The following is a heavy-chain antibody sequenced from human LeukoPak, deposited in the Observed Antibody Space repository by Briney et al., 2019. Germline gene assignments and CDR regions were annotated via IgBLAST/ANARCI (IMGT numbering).Heavy chain of an antibody. CDR3: AKDQDYDYIWGSSRV. CDR1: GFTFSGSA. D-gene: IGHD3-16*02. J-gene: IGHJ4*02. CDR2: IYSGGST. Sequence: GGSLTLSCAASGFTFSGSAMHWVRQAPGKGLEWVSVIYSGGSTYYSDSVKGRCTISRDNYKNKLYLIMESLRAEDTAVYYCAKDQDYDYIWGSSRVWGQGTLVTVSS. V-gene: IGHV3-53*01.